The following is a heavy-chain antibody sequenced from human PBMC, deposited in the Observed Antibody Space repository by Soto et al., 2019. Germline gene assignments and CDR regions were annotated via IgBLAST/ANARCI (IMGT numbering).Heavy chain of an antibody. CDR1: GGSISSGTYY. CDR3: ARRLARGVIGWFDP. Sequence: PSETLSLTCTVSGGSISSGTYYWVWIRHPPGKGLEWIGSLYYTGRTYYSPSLKSRVTISVDTSKNHFSLNLTSVTAADTAVYYCARRLARGVIGWFDPWGQGTLVTVSS. V-gene: IGHV4-39*02. J-gene: IGHJ5*02. D-gene: IGHD3-10*01. CDR2: LYYTGRT.